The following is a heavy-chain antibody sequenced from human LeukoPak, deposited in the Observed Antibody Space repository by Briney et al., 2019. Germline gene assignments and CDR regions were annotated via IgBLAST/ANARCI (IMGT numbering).Heavy chain of an antibody. J-gene: IGHJ6*03. CDR1: GFTVSSNY. CDR2: IYSGGST. D-gene: IGHD4-17*01. Sequence: GGSLRLSCAASGFTVSSNYMSWVRQAPGKGLEWVSVIYSGGSTYYADSVKGRFTISRDNSKNTLYLQMSSLRAEDTAVYYCAREVRYGDYYYYYYMDVWGKGTTVTVSS. CDR3: AREVRYGDYYYYYYMDV. V-gene: IGHV3-66*02.